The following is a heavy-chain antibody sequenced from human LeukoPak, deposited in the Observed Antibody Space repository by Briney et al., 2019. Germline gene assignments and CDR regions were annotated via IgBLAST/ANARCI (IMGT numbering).Heavy chain of an antibody. D-gene: IGHD3-10*01. CDR1: GFTFSSYA. J-gene: IGHJ4*02. CDR3: AKEWGYYYGSGSYKDY. Sequence: PGGSLRLSCAASGFTFSSYAMSWVRQAPGEGLEWVSAISGSGGSTYYADSVKGRFTISRDNSKNTLYLQMNSLRAEDTAVYYCAKEWGYYYGSGSYKDYWGQGTLVTVSS. CDR2: ISGSGGST. V-gene: IGHV3-23*01.